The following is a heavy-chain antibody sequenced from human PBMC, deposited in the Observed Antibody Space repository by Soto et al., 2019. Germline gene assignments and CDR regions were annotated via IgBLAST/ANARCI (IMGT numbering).Heavy chain of an antibody. V-gene: IGHV3-7*03. CDR3: ARGRAAASG. D-gene: IGHD6-13*01. Sequence: EVQLVESGGGLVQPGGSLRLSCAASGFTFGNYWMTWVRQAPGKGLEWVANMKQDESEKYYVDSVRGRFTISRDDARNSLYLQMTSLRAEDTAVYYCARGRAAASGWGQGTLVTVSS. J-gene: IGHJ4*02. CDR2: MKQDESEK. CDR1: GFTFGNYW.